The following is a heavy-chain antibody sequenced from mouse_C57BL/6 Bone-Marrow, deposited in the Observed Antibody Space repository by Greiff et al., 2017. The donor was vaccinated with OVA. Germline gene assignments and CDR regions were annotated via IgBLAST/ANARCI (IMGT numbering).Heavy chain of an antibody. Sequence: QVQLQQSGAELARPGASVKLSCKASGYTFTSYGISWVKQRTGQGLEWIGEIYPRSGNTYYNEKFKGKATLTADKSSSTAYMELRSLTSEDSAVYFCATPGRSLYWYFDVWGTGTTVTVSS. V-gene: IGHV1-81*01. CDR1: GYTFTSYG. CDR2: IYPRSGNT. J-gene: IGHJ1*03. D-gene: IGHD3-3*01. CDR3: ATPGRSLYWYFDV.